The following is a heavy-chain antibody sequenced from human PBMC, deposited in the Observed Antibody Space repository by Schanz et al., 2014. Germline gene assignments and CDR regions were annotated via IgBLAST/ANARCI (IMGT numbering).Heavy chain of an antibody. CDR2: IGGDASRT. V-gene: IGHV3-23*04. J-gene: IGHJ5*02. CDR1: GFNFITFA. D-gene: IGHD3-10*01. CDR3: ARPPPLVRGIAGWFGP. Sequence: EVHLVESGGGLVQPGGSLRLSCAASGFNFITFAMSWVRQAPGKGPEWVSAIGGDASRTYYADSVKGRFTISRDNSKSTLYLQMNSLRADDTPVYYCARPPPLVRGIAGWFGPWGQGSLVTVSS.